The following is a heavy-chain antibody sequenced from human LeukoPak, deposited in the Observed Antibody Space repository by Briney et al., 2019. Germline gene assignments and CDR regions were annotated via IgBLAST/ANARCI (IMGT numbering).Heavy chain of an antibody. V-gene: IGHV3-23*01. CDR1: GFTFTSYA. CDR2: ISGSGGST. CDR3: AQVVTAGGMVLQYYYCIDV. Sequence: GGSLRLSCAASGFTFTSYAMSWVRQAPGKGLEWVSAISGSGGSTYYADSVKGRFTISRDNSKNTLYLQMNSLRDEGTAVYYCAQVVTAGGMVLQYYYCIDVWGKGTTVTVSS. D-gene: IGHD3-10*01. J-gene: IGHJ6*03.